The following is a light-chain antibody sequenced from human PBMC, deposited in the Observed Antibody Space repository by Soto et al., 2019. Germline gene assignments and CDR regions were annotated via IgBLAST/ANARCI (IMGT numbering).Light chain of an antibody. CDR3: QQSHSKQWT. CDR1: QTISTF. J-gene: IGKJ1*01. Sequence: DIQMTQSPSSLSASVGDRVTITCRASQTISTFLNWYQQKEGEPPKLLIYAASTLHGGVPSRFSGRGSGTDFTLTISSLQPEDFATYYCQQSHSKQWTFGPGTKVEV. V-gene: IGKV1-39*01. CDR2: AAS.